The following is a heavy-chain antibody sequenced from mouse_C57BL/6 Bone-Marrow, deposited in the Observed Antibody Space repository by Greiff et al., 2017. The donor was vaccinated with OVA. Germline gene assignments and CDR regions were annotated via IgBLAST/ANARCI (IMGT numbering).Heavy chain of an antibody. CDR1: GYAFSSYW. Sequence: QVQLKQSGAELVKPGASVKLSCKASGYAFSSYWMNWVKQRPGKGLEWIGQIYPGDGDTNYNGKFKGKATLTADKSSSTAYMQLSSLTSEDSAVYFCARWTSYYYYAMDYWGQGTSVTVSS. D-gene: IGHD5-5*01. J-gene: IGHJ4*01. CDR3: ARWTSYYYYAMDY. V-gene: IGHV1-80*01. CDR2: IYPGDGDT.